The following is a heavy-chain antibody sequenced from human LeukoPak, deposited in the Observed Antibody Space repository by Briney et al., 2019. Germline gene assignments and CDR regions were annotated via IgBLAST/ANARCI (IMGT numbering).Heavy chain of an antibody. CDR1: GFTFSSYG. V-gene: IGHV3-30*02. J-gene: IGHJ4*02. CDR2: IRYDGSNK. Sequence: GGSLRLSCAASGFTFSSYGMHWVRQAPGKGLEWVAFIRYDGSNKYYADSVKGRFTISRDNSKNTLYLQMNSLRAEDTAVYYCAKAAGGYCSGGGCYSGNYYFDYWGQGTLVTVSS. D-gene: IGHD2-15*01. CDR3: AKAAGGYCSGGGCYSGNYYFDY.